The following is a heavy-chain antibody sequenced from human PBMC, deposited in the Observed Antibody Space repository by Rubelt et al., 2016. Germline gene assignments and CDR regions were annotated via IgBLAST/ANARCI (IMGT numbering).Heavy chain of an antibody. CDR3: ARHREGHAYGQMTNFDS. V-gene: IGHV4-39*01. CDR2: IHSAGGT. Sequence: QLHLQESGPGLVKPSETLSLTCNVSGGSVSDSSHYWGWIRQSPGKGLEWIASIHSAGGTYYRPSLKSRVTISLDTSKNQFSWGWGSGTAADTAVFACARHREGHAYGQMTNFDSWGQGTLVTVSS. J-gene: IGHJ4*02. CDR1: GGSVSDSSHY. D-gene: IGHD3-10*01.